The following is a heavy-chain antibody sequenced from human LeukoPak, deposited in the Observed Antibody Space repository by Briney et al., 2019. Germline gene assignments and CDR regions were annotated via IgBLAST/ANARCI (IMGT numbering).Heavy chain of an antibody. D-gene: IGHD6-13*01. Sequence: ASVKVSCKASGYTFTGYYMHWVRQAPGQGLEWMGWINPNSGGTNYAQKLQGRVTMTTDTSTSTAYMELRSLRSDDTAVYYCARVEGIAAAGTSFDYWGQGTLVTVSS. V-gene: IGHV1-2*02. CDR1: GYTFTGYY. J-gene: IGHJ4*02. CDR3: ARVEGIAAAGTSFDY. CDR2: INPNSGGT.